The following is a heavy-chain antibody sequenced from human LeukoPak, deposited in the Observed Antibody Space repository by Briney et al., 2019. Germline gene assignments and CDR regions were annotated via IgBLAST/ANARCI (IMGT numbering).Heavy chain of an antibody. CDR2: ISGSGGST. V-gene: IGHV3-23*01. CDR3: AKGGVIGYYFDY. J-gene: IGHJ4*02. D-gene: IGHD2/OR15-2a*01. CDR1: GFTFSSYA. Sequence: PGGSLRLSCAAPGFTFSSYAMNWVRQAPGKGPEWVSAISGSGGSTYYADSVKGRFTISRDNSKNTLYLQMNSLRAEDTAVYYCAKGGVIGYYFDYWGQGTLVTVSS.